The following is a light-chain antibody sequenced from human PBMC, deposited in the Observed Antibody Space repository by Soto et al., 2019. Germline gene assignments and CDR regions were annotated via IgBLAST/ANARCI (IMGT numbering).Light chain of an antibody. CDR3: QQYSTLPHT. Sequence: EVVLTQSPATLSLSPGERATLSCRASQSVTKYLAWYQQKPGQAPRLLIYGISSRATDIPDRFSGSGSGTDYTLTISRLEPEDFGVYYCQQYSTLPHTFGQGTKLEVK. J-gene: IGKJ2*01. CDR1: QSVTKY. CDR2: GIS. V-gene: IGKV3-20*01.